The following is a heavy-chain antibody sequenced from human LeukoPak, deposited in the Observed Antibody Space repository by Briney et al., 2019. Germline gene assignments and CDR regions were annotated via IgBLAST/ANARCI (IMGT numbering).Heavy chain of an antibody. Sequence: QTLSLTGAISGDSVSSNSVTWNWIRQSPSRGLEWLGRTYYRSTWYNDYAVSVRGRITVNPDTSKNQFSLHLNSVTPEDTAVYYCARRLTQYDCFDPWGQGILVTVSS. CDR1: GDSVSSNSVT. D-gene: IGHD2-2*01. CDR3: ARRLTQYDCFDP. J-gene: IGHJ5*02. CDR2: TYYRSTWYN. V-gene: IGHV6-1*01.